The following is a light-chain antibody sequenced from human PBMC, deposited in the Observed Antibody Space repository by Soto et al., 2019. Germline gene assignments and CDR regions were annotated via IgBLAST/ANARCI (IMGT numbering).Light chain of an antibody. J-gene: IGLJ2*01. CDR3: KTWDTGIVV. Sequence: QLVLTQSPSASASLGASIKLTCTLSSGHGDYVNAWHQQQPEKGPRYLMNVKSDGSHRKGGGSPARFSSSSSGAVRYLAISSLQSEDEADYSCKTWDTGIVVFGGGTKLTVL. CDR2: VKSDGSH. CDR1: SGHGDYV. V-gene: IGLV4-69*01.